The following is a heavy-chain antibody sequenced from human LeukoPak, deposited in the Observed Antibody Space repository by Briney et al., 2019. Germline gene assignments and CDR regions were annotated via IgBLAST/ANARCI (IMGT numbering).Heavy chain of an antibody. CDR3: ARGKRELGSLLFDS. D-gene: IGHD1-7*01. J-gene: IGHJ4*02. CDR1: GDSVSSNTAA. V-gene: IGHV6-1*01. Sequence: SQTLSLTCAISGDSVSSNTAAWDWIRQSPSRGLEWLGRTYYRSKWYTDYAVSLKSRITINADTSKNHFSLQLISVTPEDTAVYFCARGKRELGSLLFDSWGQGTLVTVSS. CDR2: TYYRSKWYT.